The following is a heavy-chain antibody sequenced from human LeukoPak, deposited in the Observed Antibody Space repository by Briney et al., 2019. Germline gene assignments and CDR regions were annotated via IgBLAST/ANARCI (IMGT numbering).Heavy chain of an antibody. D-gene: IGHD3-22*01. V-gene: IGHV3-9*03. CDR2: ISWNSGKI. CDR3: AKDSSGYPKGVFDY. J-gene: IGHJ4*02. CDR1: GFTFDDYA. Sequence: GRSLRLSCAASGFTFDDYAKHWVRQAPGKGLEWVSGISWNSGKIGYADSVKGRFTISRDNAKNSLYLQMNSLRAEDMALYYCAKDSSGYPKGVFDYWGQGTLVTVSS.